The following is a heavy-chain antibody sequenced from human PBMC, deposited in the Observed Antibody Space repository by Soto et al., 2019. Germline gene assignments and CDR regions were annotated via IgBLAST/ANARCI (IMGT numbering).Heavy chain of an antibody. CDR2: IIPTFGTA. CDR3: ARARYSSSPDHYYYYGMDV. V-gene: IGHV1-69*01. D-gene: IGHD6-13*01. J-gene: IGHJ6*02. Sequence: QVQLVQSGAEVKKPGSSVKVSCKASGGTFSSYAISWVRQAPGQGLEWMGGIIPTFGTANYAQKFQVRVTITADESTSTAYMELSSLRSEDTAVYYCARARYSSSPDHYYYYGMDVWGQGTTVTVSS. CDR1: GGTFSSYA.